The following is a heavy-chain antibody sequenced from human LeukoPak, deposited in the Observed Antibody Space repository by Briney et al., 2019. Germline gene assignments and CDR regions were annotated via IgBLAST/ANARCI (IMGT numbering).Heavy chain of an antibody. CDR2: ISGSGGST. D-gene: IGHD2-21*01. V-gene: IGHV3-23*01. CDR1: GFTVSSYA. CDR3: AKPIVVGLADAFDI. Sequence: PGGYLRLSGAASGFTVSSYAMSWVRQAPGKGLEWVSAISGSGGSTYYADSVKGRFTISRDNSKNTLYLQMNSLRAEDTAVYYCAKPIVVGLADAFDIWGQGTMVTVSS. J-gene: IGHJ3*02.